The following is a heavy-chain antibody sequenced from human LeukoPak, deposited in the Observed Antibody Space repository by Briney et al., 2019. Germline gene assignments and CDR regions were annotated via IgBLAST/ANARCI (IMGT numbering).Heavy chain of an antibody. CDR2: IYYSGST. J-gene: IGHJ6*03. CDR3: ARDIVVVPAAMRVVNYYYYYYMDV. Sequence: TSETLSLTCTVSGGSISSSSYYWGWIRQPPGKGLEWIGSIYYSGSTYYNPSLKSRVTISVDTSKNQFSLKLSSVTAADTAVYYCARDIVVVPAAMRVVNYYYYYYMDVWGKGTTVTVSS. D-gene: IGHD2-2*01. V-gene: IGHV4-39*07. CDR1: GGSISSSSYY.